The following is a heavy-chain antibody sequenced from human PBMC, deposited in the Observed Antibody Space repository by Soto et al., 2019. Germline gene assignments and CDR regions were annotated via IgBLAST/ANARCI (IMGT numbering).Heavy chain of an antibody. Sequence: PSETLSLTCTVSGCSISSYYWGWIRQPPGEGLEWIGSIYYSGTTSYSPSLKSRVAISVDTSKNQFSLSLSSVTAADTAVYYCARGRGYSYGLDPWGQGTLVTVSS. D-gene: IGHD5-18*01. CDR3: ARGRGYSYGLDP. J-gene: IGHJ5*02. V-gene: IGHV4-39*07. CDR2: IYYSGTT. CDR1: GCSISSYY.